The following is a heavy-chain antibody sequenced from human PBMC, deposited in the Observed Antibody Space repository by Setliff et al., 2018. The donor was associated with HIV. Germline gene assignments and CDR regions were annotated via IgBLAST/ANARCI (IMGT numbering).Heavy chain of an antibody. CDR3: ARALYGDYGGDLNWLDP. V-gene: IGHV7-4-1*02. J-gene: IGHJ5*02. CDR1: GYTFTSYD. D-gene: IGHD4-17*01. Sequence: GASVKVSCKASGYTFTSYDINWVRQATGQGLEWMGWVNTHTGSPTYAQAFTGRFVFSVDTSITTAYLEITSLKAEDTAVYYCARALYGDYGGDLNWLDPWGQGTLVTVSS. CDR2: VNTHTGSP.